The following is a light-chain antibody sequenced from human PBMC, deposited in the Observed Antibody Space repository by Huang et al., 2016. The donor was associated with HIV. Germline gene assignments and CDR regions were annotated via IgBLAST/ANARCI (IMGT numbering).Light chain of an antibody. CDR2: AAS. Sequence: DIQMTQSPSSLSASVGDRVTISCRASHGIANHLAWYQQRPGKAPKLLIYAASAFQSGVPSRFSGTGSGTDFTLTISSLQPEDVATYFCQKYNSAPRTFGPGTKVEIK. V-gene: IGKV1-27*01. J-gene: IGKJ3*01. CDR1: HGIANH. CDR3: QKYNSAPRT.